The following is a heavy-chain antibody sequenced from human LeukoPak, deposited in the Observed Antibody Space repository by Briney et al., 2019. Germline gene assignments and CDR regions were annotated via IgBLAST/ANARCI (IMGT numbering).Heavy chain of an antibody. CDR3: ARDRGYGSGSYYVDY. J-gene: IGHJ4*02. CDR1: GFTFDDYG. D-gene: IGHD3-10*01. V-gene: IGHV3-20*01. CDR2: INWNGGST. Sequence: GGSLRLSCAASGFTFDDYGMSWVRQAPGKGLEWVSGINWNGGSTVYADSVKGRFTISRDNAKKSLYLQMNSLRAEDTALYHCARDRGYGSGSYYVDYWGQGTLVTVSS.